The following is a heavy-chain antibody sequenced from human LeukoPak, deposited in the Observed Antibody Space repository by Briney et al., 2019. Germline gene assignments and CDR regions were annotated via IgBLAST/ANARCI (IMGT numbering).Heavy chain of an antibody. Sequence: ASVKVSCKASGYTFTGYYMHCLRQATGQRLEWMGWINPNNSDTIYAQKFPGRVTMTRDTSLSTGYMGLSSLRSDDTAVYYCARQVGGSFDYWGQGTLVTVSS. D-gene: IGHD3-10*01. CDR3: ARQVGGSFDY. CDR2: INPNNSDT. J-gene: IGHJ4*02. CDR1: GYTFTGYY. V-gene: IGHV1-2*02.